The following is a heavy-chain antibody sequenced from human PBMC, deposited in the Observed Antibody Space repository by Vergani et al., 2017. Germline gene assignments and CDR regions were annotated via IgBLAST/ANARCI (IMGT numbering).Heavy chain of an antibody. J-gene: IGHJ6*03. CDR3: ARGGSIAAPSYLYYFYMDV. D-gene: IGHD6-6*01. V-gene: IGHV1-18*01. Sequence: QVHLVQSGAEVKKPGSSVKVSCRSSGDSFNNFPITWVRQAPGQGLEWLGWISGYDGKTKYVEKLQGRITVTIDTSTNSAYMELRGLRSDDTAVYYCARGGSIAAPSYLYYFYMDVWGKGTSVTVSS. CDR2: ISGYDGKT. CDR1: GDSFNNFP.